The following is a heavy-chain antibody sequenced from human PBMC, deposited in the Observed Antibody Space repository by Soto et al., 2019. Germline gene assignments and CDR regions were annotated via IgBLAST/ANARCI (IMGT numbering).Heavy chain of an antibody. CDR2: ISGSGGST. V-gene: IGHV3-23*01. Sequence: RLSCAASGFTFSRYAMSWVRQAPGQGLEWVSAISGSGGSTYYADSVQGRFAISRDNSKNTLYLQMNSLRADDTAVYYCAKDLLVRGVKSYYCDYWGQRTLVTVCS. D-gene: IGHD3-10*01. CDR3: AKDLLVRGVKSYYCDY. J-gene: IGHJ4*02. CDR1: GFTFSRYA.